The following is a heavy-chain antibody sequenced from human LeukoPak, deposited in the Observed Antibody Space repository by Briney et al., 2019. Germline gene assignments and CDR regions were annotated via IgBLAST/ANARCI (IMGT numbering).Heavy chain of an antibody. CDR2: IKQDGSEK. J-gene: IGHJ6*02. CDR1: GFTFSSYW. CDR3: AKSDLTSDLDV. D-gene: IGHD2-21*01. Sequence: GSLRLSCAASGFTFSSYWMSWVRQAPGKGLEWVANIKQDGSEKYYVDSVKGRFTISRDNAKNSLYLQMNSLRAEDTAVYHCAKSDLTSDLDVWGQGTTVTVSS. V-gene: IGHV3-7*02.